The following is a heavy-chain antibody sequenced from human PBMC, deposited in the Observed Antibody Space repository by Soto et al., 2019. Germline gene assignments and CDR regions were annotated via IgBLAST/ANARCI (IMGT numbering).Heavy chain of an antibody. J-gene: IGHJ5*02. Sequence: SETLSLTCAVYGGSFSGDYWSWIRQPRGKGLEWIGEINHSGSTNYNPSLKSRVTISVDTSKNQFSLKLSSVTAADTAVYYCASRKYDFWSGYSNWFDPWGQGTQVTVSS. CDR3: ASRKYDFWSGYSNWFDP. CDR1: GGSFSGDY. CDR2: INHSGST. D-gene: IGHD3-3*01. V-gene: IGHV4-34*01.